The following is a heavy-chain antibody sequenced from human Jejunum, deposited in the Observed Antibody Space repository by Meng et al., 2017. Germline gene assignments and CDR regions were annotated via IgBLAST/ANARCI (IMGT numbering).Heavy chain of an antibody. Sequence: GQLVGFGEGLGQPGGSLRLSCAAAGFTFSISSMSWVRQAPGKGLEWVSTFAANNSTYYAESVKGRFTISRDNSKNTLSLQMNSLRAEDTAVYYCAKLTSFWGQGTLVTVSS. CDR2: FAANNST. CDR3: AKLTSF. D-gene: IGHD3-16*01. V-gene: IGHV3-23*04. CDR1: GFTFSISS. J-gene: IGHJ4*02.